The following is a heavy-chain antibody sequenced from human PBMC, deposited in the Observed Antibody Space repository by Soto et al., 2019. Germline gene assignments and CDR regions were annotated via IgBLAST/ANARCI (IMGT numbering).Heavy chain of an antibody. Sequence: EAQLLESGGGLARPGGSLKLSCVASGFIFSDYAMTWIRRAPGKGLEWVATISATGGNIEYRESLKGRFTISRDNSKKMVYLQINGLTADDTAVYYCAKVAGGLGYFDLWGRGTLVTVSS. CDR1: GFIFSDYA. D-gene: IGHD3-16*01. CDR3: AKVAGGLGYFDL. J-gene: IGHJ2*01. V-gene: IGHV3-23*01. CDR2: ISATGGNI.